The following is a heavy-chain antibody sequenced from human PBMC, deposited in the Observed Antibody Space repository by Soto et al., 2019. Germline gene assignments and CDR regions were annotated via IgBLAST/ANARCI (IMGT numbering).Heavy chain of an antibody. Sequence: PSLKSRVTITVATSKNHFSLKPRSVTAADTAVYYCARCYYDSSGYSRWFDPWGQGTLVTVSS. V-gene: IGHV4-59*01. J-gene: IGHJ5*02. D-gene: IGHD3-22*01. CDR3: ARCYYDSSGYSRWFDP.